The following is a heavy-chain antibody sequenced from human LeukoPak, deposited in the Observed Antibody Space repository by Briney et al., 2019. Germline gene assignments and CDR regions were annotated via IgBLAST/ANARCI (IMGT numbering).Heavy chain of an antibody. CDR1: GGSFSSYY. Sequence: SETLSLTCTVSGGSFSSYYWSWIRQPPGKGLEWIGYIYYSGSTNYNPSLKSRVTISVDTSKNQFSLKLSSVTAADTAVYYCARHHGVEYSYGSYYYYGMDVWGQGTTVTVSS. V-gene: IGHV4-59*08. D-gene: IGHD5-18*01. CDR2: IYYSGST. CDR3: ARHHGVEYSYGSYYYYGMDV. J-gene: IGHJ6*02.